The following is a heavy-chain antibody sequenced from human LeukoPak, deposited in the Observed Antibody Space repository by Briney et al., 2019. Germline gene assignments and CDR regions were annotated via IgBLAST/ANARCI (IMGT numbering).Heavy chain of an antibody. CDR2: IYYSGST. CDR3: ARKSMVRGFDI. Sequence: SETLSLTCTVSGGSISSYYWSWIRQPPGKGLEWIGYIYYSGSTNYNPSLKSRVTISVDTSKNQFSLKLSSVTAADTAVYYCARKSMVRGFDIWGQGTMVTVSS. D-gene: IGHD3-10*01. V-gene: IGHV4-59*01. CDR1: GGSISSYY. J-gene: IGHJ3*02.